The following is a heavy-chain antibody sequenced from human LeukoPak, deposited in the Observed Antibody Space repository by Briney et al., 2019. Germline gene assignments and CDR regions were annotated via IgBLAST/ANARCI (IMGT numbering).Heavy chain of an antibody. Sequence: GGSLRLSCAASGFTFSSYSMNWVRQAPGKGLEWVSYISSSSSTIYYADSVKGRFTISRDNAKNSLYLQMNSLRAEDTAVYYCARDSGYRYGDNWFDPWGQGTLVTVSS. V-gene: IGHV3-48*01. J-gene: IGHJ5*02. CDR1: GFTFSSYS. D-gene: IGHD5-18*01. CDR2: ISSSSSTI. CDR3: ARDSGYRYGDNWFDP.